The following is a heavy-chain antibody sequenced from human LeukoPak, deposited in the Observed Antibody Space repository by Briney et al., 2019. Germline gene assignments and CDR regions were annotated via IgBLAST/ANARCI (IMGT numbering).Heavy chain of an antibody. V-gene: IGHV3-23*01. D-gene: IGHD6-13*01. CDR1: GFTFSSYA. J-gene: IGHJ5*01. CDR2: ITGSGDTT. CDR3: ARAKPDGIAADS. Sequence: PGGSLRLSCAASGFTFSSYAMSWVRQAPGKGLEWVSGITGSGDTTFYADSVKGRFTISRDNAKNSLYLQMNSLRAEDTAVYYCARAKPDGIAADSWGQGTLVTVSS.